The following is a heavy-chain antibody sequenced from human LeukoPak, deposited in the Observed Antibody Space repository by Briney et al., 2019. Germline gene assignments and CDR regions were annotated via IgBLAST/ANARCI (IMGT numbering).Heavy chain of an antibody. CDR1: GGSISTYY. Sequence: SETLSLTCTVSGGSISTYYWSWIRQPPGKGLEWIGYIYYTGTTNYNPSLKSRVTISVDTPKNQFSLKLISVIAADTAMYYCARGVDTAFDYWGQGTLVTVSS. CDR2: IYYTGTT. CDR3: ARGVDTAFDY. V-gene: IGHV4-59*01. D-gene: IGHD5-18*01. J-gene: IGHJ4*02.